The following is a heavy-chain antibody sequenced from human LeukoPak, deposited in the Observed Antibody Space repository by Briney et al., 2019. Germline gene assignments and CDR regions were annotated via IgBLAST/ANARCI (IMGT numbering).Heavy chain of an antibody. Sequence: KSSETLSLTCTVSGGSISSSSYYWGWIRRPPGKGLEWIGGIYYSGSTYYNPSLKSRVTISVDTSKNQFSLKLSSVTAADTAVYYCARGGEVATIRPQGSWFDPWGQGTLVTVSS. CDR1: GGSISSSSYY. CDR2: IYYSGST. CDR3: ARGGEVATIRPQGSWFDP. J-gene: IGHJ5*02. V-gene: IGHV4-39*01. D-gene: IGHD5-12*01.